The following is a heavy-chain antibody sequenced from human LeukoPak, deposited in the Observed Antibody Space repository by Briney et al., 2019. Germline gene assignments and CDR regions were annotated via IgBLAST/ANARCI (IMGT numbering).Heavy chain of an antibody. V-gene: IGHV1-18*04. CDR3: ARSLAQQPGTFDI. CDR2: ISAYNGNT. J-gene: IGHJ3*02. Sequence: GASVKVSCKASGYTFTGYYMHWVRQAPGQGLEWMGWISAYNGNTNYAQKLQGRVTMTTDTSTSTAYMELRSLRSDDTAVYYCARSLAQQPGTFDIWGQGTMVTVSS. CDR1: GYTFTGYY. D-gene: IGHD6-13*01.